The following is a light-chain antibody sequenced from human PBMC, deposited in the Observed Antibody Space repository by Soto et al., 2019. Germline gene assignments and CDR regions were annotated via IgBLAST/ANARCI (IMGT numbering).Light chain of an antibody. Sequence: QSALTQPASVSGSPGQSITISCAGTMRDVGAYNLVSWYQQHPGRAPKLIIYEVRKRPSGISFRFSGSKSGNTASLTISGLQAEDEADYYCSAYTSKSSLIFGGGTKLTVL. CDR1: MRDVGAYNL. CDR2: EVR. CDR3: SAYTSKSSLI. V-gene: IGLV2-14*01. J-gene: IGLJ2*01.